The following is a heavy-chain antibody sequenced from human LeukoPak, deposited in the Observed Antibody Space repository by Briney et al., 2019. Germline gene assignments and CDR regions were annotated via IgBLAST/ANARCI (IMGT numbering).Heavy chain of an antibody. CDR1: GGSFSGYY. V-gene: IGHV4-34*01. Sequence: PSETLSLTCAVYGGSFSGYYWSWIRQPPGKGLEWIGEINHSGSTNYNPSLKSRVTISVDTSKNQFSLKLSSVTAADTAVYYCARKGYYYDSSGSIRAIYYFDYWGQGTLVTVSS. J-gene: IGHJ4*02. CDR3: ARKGYYYDSSGSIRAIYYFDY. D-gene: IGHD3-22*01. CDR2: INHSGST.